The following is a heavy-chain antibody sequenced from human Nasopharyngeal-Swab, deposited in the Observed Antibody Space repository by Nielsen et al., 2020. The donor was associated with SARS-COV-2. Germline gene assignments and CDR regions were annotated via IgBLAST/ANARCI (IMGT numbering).Heavy chain of an antibody. Sequence: SETLSLTCTVSDGSISTYYWSWIRQPPGKGLEWIGYNYYSGSTNYNPSLKSRLTISVDTSKSQFSLKLTSVTAADTSVYYCARGLSGVVPAPILGLGPYYYFYYMDVWGKGTTVTVSS. J-gene: IGHJ6*03. CDR3: ARGLSGVVPAPILGLGPYYYFYYMDV. V-gene: IGHV4-59*12. D-gene: IGHD2-2*01. CDR2: NYYSGST. CDR1: DGSISTYY.